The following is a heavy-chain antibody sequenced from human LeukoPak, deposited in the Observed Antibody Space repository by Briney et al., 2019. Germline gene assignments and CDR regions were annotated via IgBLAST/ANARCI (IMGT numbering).Heavy chain of an antibody. V-gene: IGHV1-46*01. D-gene: IGHD6-19*01. J-gene: IGHJ6*02. CDR2: INPSGGST. Sequence: ASVKVSCKASGYTFTSYYMHWVRQAPGQGLEWMGIINPSGGSTSYAQKFQGRVTMTRDTSTSTVYMELSSLRSEDTAVYYCARRTYSSGWYHYYYYGMDVWGQGTTVTVSS. CDR3: ARRTYSSGWYHYYYYGMDV. CDR1: GYTFTSYY.